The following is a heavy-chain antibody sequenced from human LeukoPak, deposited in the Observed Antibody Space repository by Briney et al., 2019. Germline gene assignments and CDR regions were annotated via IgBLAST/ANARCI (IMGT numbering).Heavy chain of an antibody. CDR2: IHYTGKT. CDR1: GGSISSYY. V-gene: IGHV4-59*01. J-gene: IGHJ4*02. CDR3: ARVYSSSSATLGY. D-gene: IGHD6-6*01. Sequence: SETLSLTCTVSGGSISSYYWSWIRQPPGKGLEWIAYIHYTGKTDYNPSLKGRVSISVDTSKNQFSLKLNSVTAADTAIYYCARVYSSSSATLGYWGQGTLVTVSS.